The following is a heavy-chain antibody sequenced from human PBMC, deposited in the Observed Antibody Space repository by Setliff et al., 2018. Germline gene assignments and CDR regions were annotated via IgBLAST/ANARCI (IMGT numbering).Heavy chain of an antibody. D-gene: IGHD3-10*01. J-gene: IGHJ1*01. V-gene: IGHV4-39*07. CDR2: VYYSGYT. CDR3: ARVDFTMIQGVLGL. CDR1: GGSISSTSHY. Sequence: SETLSLTCNVSGGSISSTSHYWGWIRQPPGEGMEWIGSVYYSGYTYYNPSLQSRVTISVDMSKNQFSMKLTSVTAADTAVYYCARVDFTMIQGVLGLWGQGTLVTVSS.